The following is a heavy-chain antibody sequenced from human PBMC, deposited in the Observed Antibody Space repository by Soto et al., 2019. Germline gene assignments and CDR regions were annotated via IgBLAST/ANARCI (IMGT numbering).Heavy chain of an antibody. J-gene: IGHJ6*02. CDR1: GGTFSSYA. Sequence: SVKVSCKASGGTFSSYAISWVRQAPGQGLEWMGGIIPIFGTANYAQKFQGRVTITADESTSTAYMELSSLRSEDTAVYYCASPILAAAVDRMDVWGQGTTVTVSS. D-gene: IGHD6-13*01. CDR2: IIPIFGTA. CDR3: ASPILAAAVDRMDV. V-gene: IGHV1-69*13.